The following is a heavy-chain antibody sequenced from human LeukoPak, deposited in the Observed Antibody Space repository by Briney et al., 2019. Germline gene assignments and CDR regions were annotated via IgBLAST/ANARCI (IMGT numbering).Heavy chain of an antibody. D-gene: IGHD6-13*01. CDR2: INHSGST. J-gene: IGHJ5*02. CDR3: ARSAAAADNNWFDP. Sequence: PSETLSLTCAVYGGSFSGYYWSRIRQPPGKGLEWIGEINHSGSTNYNPSLKSRVIISVDTSKNQFSLKLSSVTAADTAVYYCARSAAAADNNWFDPWGQGTLVTVSS. V-gene: IGHV4-34*01. CDR1: GGSFSGYY.